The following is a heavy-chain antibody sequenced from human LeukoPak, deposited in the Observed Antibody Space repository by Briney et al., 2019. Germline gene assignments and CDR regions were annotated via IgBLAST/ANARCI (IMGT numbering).Heavy chain of an antibody. CDR1: GFTFSSYD. D-gene: IGHD2-2*01. Sequence: PGRSLRLSCAASGFTFSSYDMHWVRQAPGKGLEWVAVIWYDGSNKYYADSVKGRFTISRDNSKNTLYLQMNSLRAEDTAVYYCARERTYCSSTSCSTHYYYGMDVWGQGTTVTVSS. V-gene: IGHV3-33*01. CDR2: IWYDGSNK. CDR3: ARERTYCSSTSCSTHYYYGMDV. J-gene: IGHJ6*02.